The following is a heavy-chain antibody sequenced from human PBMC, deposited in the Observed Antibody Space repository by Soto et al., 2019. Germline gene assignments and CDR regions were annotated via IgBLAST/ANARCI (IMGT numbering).Heavy chain of an antibody. J-gene: IGHJ4*02. CDR3: TRGGDAYKNGH. CDR2: IHYSGST. D-gene: IGHD2-21*01. V-gene: IGHV4-61*01. CDR1: GYPIGICTYH. Sequence: PSETLSHTCTVPGYPIGICTYHWLWSRQPPGKGLEWIGFIHYSGSTNYNPSLKSRVTMSVDTSKNQFSLKLTSVNAADTAVYYCTRGGDAYKNGHWGQGTLVTVSS.